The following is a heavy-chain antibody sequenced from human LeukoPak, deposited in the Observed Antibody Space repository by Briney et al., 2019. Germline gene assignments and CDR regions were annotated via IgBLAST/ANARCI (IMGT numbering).Heavy chain of an antibody. CDR3: ARAGGYCSSTSCEFDY. CDR2: IYTSGST. D-gene: IGHD2-2*01. Sequence: SETLSLTCTVSGGSISSYYWSWIRQPAGKGLEWIGRIYTSGSTNYNPSLKSRVTISVDTSKNQFSLRLSSVTAADTAVYYCARAGGYCSSTSCEFDYWGQGTLVTVSS. V-gene: IGHV4-4*07. CDR1: GGSISSYY. J-gene: IGHJ4*02.